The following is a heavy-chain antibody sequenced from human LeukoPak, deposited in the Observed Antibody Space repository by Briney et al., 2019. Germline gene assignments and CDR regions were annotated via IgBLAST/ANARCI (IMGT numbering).Heavy chain of an antibody. CDR1: GFTFSSYG. CDR2: IDGSSRSI. J-gene: IGHJ4*02. Sequence: GGSLRLSCAAFGFTFSSYGMNWVRQAPGKGLEWVSYIDGSSRSIYYADSVKGRFTVSRDNAKNSLFLQMNSLRDEDTAVYFCARKMALWGQGTLVTVSS. CDR3: ARKMAL. D-gene: IGHD5-24*01. V-gene: IGHV3-48*02.